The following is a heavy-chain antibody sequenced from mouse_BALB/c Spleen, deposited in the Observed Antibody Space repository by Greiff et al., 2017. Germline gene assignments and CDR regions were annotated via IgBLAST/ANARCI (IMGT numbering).Heavy chain of an antibody. J-gene: IGHJ4*01. V-gene: IGHV1-69*02. CDR1: GYTFTSYW. D-gene: IGHD2-4*01. CDR3: TSMITTGAMDY. CDR2: IYPSDSYT. Sequence: QVQLKQPGAELVRPGASVKLSCKASGYTFTSYWINWVKQRPGQGLEWIGNIYPSDSYTNYNQKFKDKATLTVDKSSSTAYMQLSSPTSEDSAVYYCTSMITTGAMDYWGQGTSVTVSS.